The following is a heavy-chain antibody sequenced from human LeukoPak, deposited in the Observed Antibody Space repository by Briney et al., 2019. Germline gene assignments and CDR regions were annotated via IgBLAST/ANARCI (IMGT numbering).Heavy chain of an antibody. CDR3: ARRRSPQIWFDP. CDR2: ISAYNGNT. J-gene: IGHJ5*02. V-gene: IGHV1-18*01. Sequence: ASVKVSCKASGYTFTSYGISWVRQAPGQGLEWMGWISAYNGNTDYAQKLQGRVTMTTDTSTSTAYMELRSLRSDDTAVYYCARRRSPQIWFDPWGQGTLVTVSS. CDR1: GYTFTSYG.